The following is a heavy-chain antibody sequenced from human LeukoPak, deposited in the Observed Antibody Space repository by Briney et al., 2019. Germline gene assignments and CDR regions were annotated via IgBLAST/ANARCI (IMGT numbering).Heavy chain of an antibody. CDR2: IDYSGST. V-gene: IGHV4-39*01. J-gene: IGHJ3*02. CDR1: GGSISSSSYY. Sequence: SETLSLTCTVSGGSISSSSYYWRWIRQHPGKGLEWIGSIDYSGSTYYNPSLKSRVTISVDTSKNQFSLKLSSVTAADTAVYYCARQPDCTNGVCHPGAFDIWGQGTMVTVSS. D-gene: IGHD2-8*01. CDR3: ARQPDCTNGVCHPGAFDI.